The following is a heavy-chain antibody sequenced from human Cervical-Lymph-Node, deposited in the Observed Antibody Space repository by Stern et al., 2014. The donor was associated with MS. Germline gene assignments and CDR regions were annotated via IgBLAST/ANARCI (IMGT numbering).Heavy chain of an antibody. CDR2: INSDGSST. CDR3: TRALEDYYDCPNWFDP. Sequence: EVQLLESGGGLVQPGGSLRLSCAASGFTFSSYWMHWVRQAPGKGLVWVSRINSDGSSTSYADSVKGRFTISRDNAKNTLSLQMNSLRAEDTAVYYCTRALEDYYDCPNWFDPWGQGTLVTVSS. V-gene: IGHV3-74*02. D-gene: IGHD3-22*01. J-gene: IGHJ5*02. CDR1: GFTFSSYW.